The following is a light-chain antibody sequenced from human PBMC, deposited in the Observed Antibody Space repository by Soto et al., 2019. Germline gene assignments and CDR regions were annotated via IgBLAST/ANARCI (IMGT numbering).Light chain of an antibody. Sequence: DIQMTQSPSTLSASVGDRVTITCRASQSISSWLAWYQQKPGKAPKLLIYDASSLESGVPSRFSGSGSGTEFPLTISSLQPDDFASYYCQQYNIYSTFGQGTKVEI. CDR3: QQYNIYST. V-gene: IGKV1-5*01. J-gene: IGKJ1*01. CDR2: DAS. CDR1: QSISSW.